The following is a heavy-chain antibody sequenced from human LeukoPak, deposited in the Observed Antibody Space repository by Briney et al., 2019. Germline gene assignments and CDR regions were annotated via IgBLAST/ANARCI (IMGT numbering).Heavy chain of an antibody. CDR3: ARGPSDYGDYSGWFDP. CDR1: GGSFSGYY. Sequence: PSETLSLTCAVYGGSFSGYYWSWIRQPPGKGLEWIGEINHSGSTNYNPSLKSRVTISVDTSKNQFSLKLSSVTAADTAVYYCARGPSDYGDYSGWFDPWGQGTLVTVSS. V-gene: IGHV4-34*01. CDR2: INHSGST. D-gene: IGHD4-17*01. J-gene: IGHJ5*02.